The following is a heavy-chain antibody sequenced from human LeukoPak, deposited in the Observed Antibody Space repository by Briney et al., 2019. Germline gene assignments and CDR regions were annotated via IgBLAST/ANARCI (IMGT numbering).Heavy chain of an antibody. J-gene: IGHJ6*03. Sequence: ASVKVSCKASGYTFTNYGISWVRQAPGQGLEWMGWISAYNGNTNYAQKLQGRVTMTTDTSTSTAYMELRSLRSDDTAVYYCARYDILTGQYYYMDVWGKGTTVTISS. V-gene: IGHV1-18*01. D-gene: IGHD3-9*01. CDR1: GYTFTNYG. CDR3: ARYDILTGQYYYMDV. CDR2: ISAYNGNT.